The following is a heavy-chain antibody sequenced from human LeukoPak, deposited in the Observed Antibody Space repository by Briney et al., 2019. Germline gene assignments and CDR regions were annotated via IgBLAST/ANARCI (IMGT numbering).Heavy chain of an antibody. CDR1: GFTFSSYW. Sequence: PGGSLRLSCAASGFTFSSYWMNWVRQAPGKGLEWVADIKQDGSEKFYVDSVKGRFTISRDNAKNSLYLQMNSLRAEDTAVYYCARDASIAAAGTVYWGQGTLVTVSS. D-gene: IGHD6-13*01. J-gene: IGHJ4*02. CDR2: IKQDGSEK. V-gene: IGHV3-7*01. CDR3: ARDASIAAAGTVY.